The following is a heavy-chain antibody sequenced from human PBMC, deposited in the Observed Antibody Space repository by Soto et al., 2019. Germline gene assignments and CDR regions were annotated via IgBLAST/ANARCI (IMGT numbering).Heavy chain of an antibody. Sequence: ASVKVSCKVSGCTVSSYAISWVRQAPGQGLEWMGGIIPIFGTANYAQKFQGRVTITADESTSTAYMELSSLRSEDTAVYYCARDHHINCGGDCSFNWVDPWGQGTLVTVSS. J-gene: IGHJ5*02. D-gene: IGHD2-21*02. V-gene: IGHV1-69*13. CDR1: GCTVSSYA. CDR2: IIPIFGTA. CDR3: ARDHHINCGGDCSFNWVDP.